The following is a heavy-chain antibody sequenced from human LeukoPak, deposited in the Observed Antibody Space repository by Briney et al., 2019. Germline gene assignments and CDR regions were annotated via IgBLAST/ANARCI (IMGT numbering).Heavy chain of an antibody. CDR2: ISPNTGFT. J-gene: IGHJ4*02. V-gene: IGHV1-18*01. CDR3: YKYRGFMLTSGGIMGAQDS. Sequence: ASVKVSCKASGFTFFSYGLNWVRQAPGQGLEWMWCISPNTGFTYYAQKIQGRVTMTTDTSTSTTNMELRSLRYVDSDDSYFYKYRGFMLTSGGIMGAQDSWGQGTLVTVAS. CDR1: GFTFFSYG. D-gene: IGHD3-16*01.